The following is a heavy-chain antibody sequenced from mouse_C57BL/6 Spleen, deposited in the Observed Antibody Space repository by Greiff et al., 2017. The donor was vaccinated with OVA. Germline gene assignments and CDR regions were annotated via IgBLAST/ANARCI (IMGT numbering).Heavy chain of an antibody. CDR2: IDPETGGT. D-gene: IGHD2-5*01. Sequence: VQLQQSGAELVRPGASVTLSCKASGYTFTDYEMHWVKQTPVHGLEWIGAIDPETGGTAYNQKFKGKAILTADKSSSTAYMELRSLTSEDSAVYYCTRKGYYSNYYFDYGGQGTTLTVPS. CDR1: GYTFTDYE. CDR3: TRKGYYSNYYFDY. V-gene: IGHV1-15*01. J-gene: IGHJ2*01.